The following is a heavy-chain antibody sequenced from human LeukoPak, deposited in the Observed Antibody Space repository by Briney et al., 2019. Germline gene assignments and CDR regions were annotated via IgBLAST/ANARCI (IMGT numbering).Heavy chain of an antibody. CDR2: INHSGST. J-gene: IGHJ4*02. V-gene: IGHV4-34*01. Sequence: SSETLSLTCNVSGGSFSGYYWSWIRQPPGKGLEWIGEINHSGSTNYNPSLKSRVTISVDTSKNQFSLKLSSVTAADTAVYYCARSPAATFDYWGQGTLVTVSS. CDR1: GGSFSGYY. D-gene: IGHD2-2*01. CDR3: ARSPAATFDY.